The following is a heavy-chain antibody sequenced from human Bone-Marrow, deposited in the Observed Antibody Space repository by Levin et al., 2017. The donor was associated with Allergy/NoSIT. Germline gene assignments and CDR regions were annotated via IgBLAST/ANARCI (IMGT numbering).Heavy chain of an antibody. CDR2: SYSGGPT. Sequence: GGSLRLSCAASGMTINTYYMSWVRQCPGKGLEWVSISYSGGPTNYADSVKGRFTVSRDKSKNTVFLQMNSLRPEDTAMYYCARDAITRAWGTSDTRDDAIDFWGQGTMVIVSS. D-gene: IGHD3-16*01. CDR3: ARDAITRAWGTSDTRDDAIDF. V-gene: IGHV3-66*02. J-gene: IGHJ3*01. CDR1: GMTINTYY.